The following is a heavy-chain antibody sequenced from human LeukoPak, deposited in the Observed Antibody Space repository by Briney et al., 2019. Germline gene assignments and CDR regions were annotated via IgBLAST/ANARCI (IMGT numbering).Heavy chain of an antibody. J-gene: IGHJ4*02. D-gene: IGHD2/OR15-2a*01. CDR1: GFTFSNSW. Sequence: GGSLRLSCAASGFTFSNSWMHWVRQASGKGLVWVSRINGDGSTTTYADSVKGRFTISRDNAKSTLYLQMNSLRAEDTAVYYCARIPYTTGSSFWGQGTLVTVSS. CDR2: INGDGSTT. CDR3: ARIPYTTGSSF. V-gene: IGHV3-74*01.